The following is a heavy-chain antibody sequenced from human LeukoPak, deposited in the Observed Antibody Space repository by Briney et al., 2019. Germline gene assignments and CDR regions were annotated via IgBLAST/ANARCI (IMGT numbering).Heavy chain of an antibody. D-gene: IGHD3-3*01. Sequence: GSLRLSCAASEFSFSNSGMHWVRQAPGKGLEWVAVISHDGNKKLYADAVKGRFTISRDNFRNTLYLQMNSLRAEDTAVYYCTGRGGKPYYDFWSGRTSDAFDIWGQGTMVTVSS. CDR1: EFSFSNSG. V-gene: IGHV3-30*03. CDR3: TGRGGKPYYDFWSGRTSDAFDI. J-gene: IGHJ3*02. CDR2: ISHDGNKK.